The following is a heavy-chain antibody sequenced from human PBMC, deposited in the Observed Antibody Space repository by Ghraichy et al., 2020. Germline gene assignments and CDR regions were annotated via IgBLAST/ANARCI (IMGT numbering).Heavy chain of an antibody. V-gene: IGHV3-23*01. Sequence: LSLTCAASGFTFSSYAMSWVRQAPGKGLEWVSAISGSGGSTYYADSVKGRFTISRDNSKNTLYLQMNSLRAEDTAVYYCAKLGYDSSGGYFDYWGQGTLVTVSS. CDR3: AKLGYDSSGGYFDY. CDR2: ISGSGGST. CDR1: GFTFSSYA. D-gene: IGHD3-22*01. J-gene: IGHJ4*02.